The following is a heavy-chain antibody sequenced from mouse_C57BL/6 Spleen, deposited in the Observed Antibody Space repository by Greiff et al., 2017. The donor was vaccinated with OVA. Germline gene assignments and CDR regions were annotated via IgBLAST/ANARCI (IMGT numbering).Heavy chain of an antibody. V-gene: IGHV10-3*01. CDR2: IRSKSSNYAT. J-gene: IGHJ3*01. Sequence: GGGSVQPKGSLKLSCAASGFTFNTYAMHWVRQAPGKGLEWVARIRSKSSNYATYYADSVKDRFTISRDDSQSMLYLQMNNLKTEDTAMYYCVRDRDYYGSSLFAYWGQGTLVTVSA. D-gene: IGHD1-1*01. CDR3: VRDRDYYGSSLFAY. CDR1: GFTFNTYA.